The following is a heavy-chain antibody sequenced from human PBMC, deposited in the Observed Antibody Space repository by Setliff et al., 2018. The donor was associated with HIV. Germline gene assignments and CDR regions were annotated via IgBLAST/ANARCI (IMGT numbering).Heavy chain of an antibody. CDR3: ARSNPGITAGLLAY. J-gene: IGHJ4*02. CDR2: IYTTGGT. CDR1: GVSIPTNY. V-gene: IGHV4-4*07. D-gene: IGHD6-13*01. Sequence: SETLSLTCNLSGVSIPTNYWNWIRQPAGKGLEWIGRIYTTGGTNYNPALKSRVTMSIDTSKNQISLKLNSVTAADTATYYCARSNPGITAGLLAYWGPGTLVTVSS.